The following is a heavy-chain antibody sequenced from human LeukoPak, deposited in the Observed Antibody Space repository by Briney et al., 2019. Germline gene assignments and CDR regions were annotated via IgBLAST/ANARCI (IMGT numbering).Heavy chain of an antibody. CDR1: GFTFSNAW. J-gene: IGHJ4*02. CDR2: IKSKTDGGTT. D-gene: IGHD3-10*01. V-gene: IGHV3-15*01. CDR3: TTDWDYYGSGGHDY. Sequence: GGSLRLSCAASGFTFSNAWMSWVRQAPGKGLEWVGRIKSKTDGGTTDYAAPVKGRFTISRDDSKNTLYLQMNSLKTEDTAVYYCTTDWDYYGSGGHDYWGQGTLVTVSS.